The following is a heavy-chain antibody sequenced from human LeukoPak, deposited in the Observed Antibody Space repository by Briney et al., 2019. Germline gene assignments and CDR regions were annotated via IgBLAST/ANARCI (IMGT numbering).Heavy chain of an antibody. Sequence: GWSLRLSCAASGFTFSSYGMHWVRQAPGKGLEWVAGISYDGSKTYYADSVKGRFTVSRDNSKNTVYLQMNSLRAEDTAVYYCAKGGWQPMALMDSWGQGTLVTVSS. V-gene: IGHV3-30*18. CDR2: ISYDGSKT. J-gene: IGHJ4*02. D-gene: IGHD6-19*01. CDR3: AKGGWQPMALMDS. CDR1: GFTFSSYG.